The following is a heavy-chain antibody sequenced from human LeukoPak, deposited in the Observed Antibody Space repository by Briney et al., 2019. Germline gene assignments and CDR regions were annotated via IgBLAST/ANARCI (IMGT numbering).Heavy chain of an antibody. D-gene: IGHD3-10*01. V-gene: IGHV3-23*01. CDR1: GFTFSSYA. CDR2: ISGSGGST. J-gene: IGHJ4*02. Sequence: GGSLRLSCAASGFTFSSYAMSWVRQAPGKGLEWVSAISGSGGSTYYADSVKGRFTISRDNSKNTLYLQMNSLRAEDTAVYYCASHGSGSYCLDYWGQGTLVTVPS. CDR3: ASHGSGSYCLDY.